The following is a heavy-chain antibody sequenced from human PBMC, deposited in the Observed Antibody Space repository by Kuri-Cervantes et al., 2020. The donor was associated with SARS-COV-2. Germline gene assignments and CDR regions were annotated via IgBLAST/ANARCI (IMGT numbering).Heavy chain of an antibody. CDR1: GFTFSSHW. J-gene: IGHJ4*02. CDR2: IKQDGSEK. D-gene: IGHD3-22*01. V-gene: IGHV3-7*02. CDR3: AMKSTRNNYYDSSGSFDY. Sequence: GESLKISCAASGFTFSSHWMSWVRQAPGKGLEWVANIKQDGSEKYYVDSVKGRFTISRDNAKNSLYLQMNSLRAEDTAVYYCAMKSTRNNYYDSSGSFDYWGQGTLVTVSS.